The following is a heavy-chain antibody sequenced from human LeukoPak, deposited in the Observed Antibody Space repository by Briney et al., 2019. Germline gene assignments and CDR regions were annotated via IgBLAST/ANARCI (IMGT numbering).Heavy chain of an antibody. CDR3: ACTNYYYDSSGYYYAFDY. Sequence: PGGSLRLSCAASGFTFSSYWMHWVRQAPGKGLVWVSRINSDGSSTSYADSVKGRFTISRDNAKNTLYLQMNSLRAEDTAVYYCACTNYYYDSSGYYYAFDYWGQGTLVTVPS. CDR1: GFTFSSYW. V-gene: IGHV3-74*01. CDR2: INSDGSST. J-gene: IGHJ4*02. D-gene: IGHD3-22*01.